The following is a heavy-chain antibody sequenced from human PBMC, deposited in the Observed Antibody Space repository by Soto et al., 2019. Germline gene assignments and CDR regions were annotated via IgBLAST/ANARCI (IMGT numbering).Heavy chain of an antibody. J-gene: IGHJ6*02. CDR3: AREFAGYSYGYNYYGMDV. CDR1: GYTFTSYY. Sequence: GASVKVSFKASGYTFTSYYMHWVRQAPGQGLEWMGIINPSGGSTSYAQKFQGRVTMTRDTSTSTVYMELSSLRSEDTAVYYCAREFAGYSYGYNYYGMDVWGQGTTVTVSS. D-gene: IGHD5-18*01. V-gene: IGHV1-46*01. CDR2: INPSGGST.